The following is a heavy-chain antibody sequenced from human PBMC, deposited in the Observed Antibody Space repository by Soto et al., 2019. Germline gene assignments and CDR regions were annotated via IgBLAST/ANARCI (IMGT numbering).Heavy chain of an antibody. CDR2: IYYSGST. CDR1: GGSISSSSYY. Sequence: SETLSLTCTVSGGSISSSSYYWGWIRQPPGKGLEWIGSIYYSGSTYYNPSLKSRVTISVDTSKNQFSLKLSSVTAADTAWYYCARQGRPRLYSGYDSPLKYSSSWYHYYYYGMDVWGQGTTVTVSS. D-gene: IGHD6-13*01. V-gene: IGHV4-39*01. J-gene: IGHJ6*02. CDR3: ARQGRPRLYSGYDSPLKYSSSWYHYYYYGMDV.